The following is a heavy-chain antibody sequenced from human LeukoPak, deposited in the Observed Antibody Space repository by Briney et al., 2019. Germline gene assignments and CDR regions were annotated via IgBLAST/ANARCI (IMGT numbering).Heavy chain of an antibody. CDR2: IKQDGSEK. CDR3: AKFDADYIGTYSYYYYMDV. Sequence: GGSLRLSCVASRFTFSSFSVSWVRQAPGKGLEWVANIKQDGSEKYYVDSVKGRFTISRDNAKNSLYLQMNSLRAEDTAVYYCAKFDADYIGTYSYYYYMDVWGKGTTVTVSS. V-gene: IGHV3-7*01. J-gene: IGHJ6*03. CDR1: RFTFSSFS. D-gene: IGHD1-26*01.